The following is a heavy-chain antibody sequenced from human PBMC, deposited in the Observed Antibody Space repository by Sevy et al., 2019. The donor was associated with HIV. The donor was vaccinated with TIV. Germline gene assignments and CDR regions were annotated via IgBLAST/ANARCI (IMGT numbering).Heavy chain of an antibody. CDR3: AKDFTGYNGMDV. D-gene: IGHD3-9*01. CDR1: GFTFINAW. Sequence: GGSLRLSCAASGFTFINAWMNWVRQAPGKGLEWVAVISYHGRDKFYADSVKGRFTISRDNSDNILYLHMNSLRSEDTAVYYCAKDFTGYNGMDVWGQGTMVTVSS. V-gene: IGHV3-30*18. J-gene: IGHJ6*02. CDR2: ISYHGRDK.